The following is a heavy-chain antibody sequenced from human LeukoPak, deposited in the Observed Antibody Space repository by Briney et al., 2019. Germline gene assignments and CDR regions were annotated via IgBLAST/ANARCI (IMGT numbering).Heavy chain of an antibody. Sequence: GGSLRLSCAASGFTFSSYGMHWVRQAPGKGLEWVAVIWYDGSNKYYADSVKGRFTISRDNSKNTLYLQMNSLRAEDAAVYYCAKDSGLRPPFDYWGQGTLVTVSS. J-gene: IGHJ4*02. CDR2: IWYDGSNK. CDR3: AKDSGLRPPFDY. D-gene: IGHD4-17*01. CDR1: GFTFSSYG. V-gene: IGHV3-33*06.